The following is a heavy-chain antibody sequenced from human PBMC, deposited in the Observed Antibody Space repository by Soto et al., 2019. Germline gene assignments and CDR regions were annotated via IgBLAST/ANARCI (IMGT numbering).Heavy chain of an antibody. CDR1: GFTFSSYW. Sequence: EVQLLESGGGLVQPGGSLRLSCAASGFTFSSYWMSWVRQAPGKGLEWVANIKQDGSEKYYVDSVKGRFTISRDNAKNSLYLQMNSLRAEDTAVYYCARSSRWELLGLSYFDYWGQGTLVTVSS. CDR2: IKQDGSEK. J-gene: IGHJ4*02. V-gene: IGHV3-7*03. D-gene: IGHD1-26*01. CDR3: ARSSRWELLGLSYFDY.